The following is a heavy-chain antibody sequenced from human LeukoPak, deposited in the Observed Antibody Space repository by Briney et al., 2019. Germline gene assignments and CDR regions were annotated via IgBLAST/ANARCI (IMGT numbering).Heavy chain of an antibody. V-gene: IGHV3-74*01. Sequence: GGSLRLSCVASGNYWMHWVRQAPGKGLVWVSHINSDGSWTSYADSVKGRFTISKDNAKNTVYLQMNSLRAEDTADYYCVSFYETYWGRGTLVTVSS. J-gene: IGHJ4*02. CDR2: INSDGSWT. CDR3: VSFYETY. D-gene: IGHD2/OR15-2a*01. CDR1: GNYW.